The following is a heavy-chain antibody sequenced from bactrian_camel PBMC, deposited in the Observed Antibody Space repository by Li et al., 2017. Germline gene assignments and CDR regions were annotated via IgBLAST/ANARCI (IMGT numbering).Heavy chain of an antibody. D-gene: IGHD6*01. Sequence: HVQLVESGGGSVQAGGSLRLSCRYNHRGNCMGWFRGAPGKVREGVAGFDSDGNARYADSVKGRFTLSKDNAKKTLYLQMNNLKPEDTAMYYCAAVRYGVTWYPLCRARSADFGYWGQGTQVTVS. J-gene: IGHJ6*01. V-gene: IGHV3S53*01. CDR1: YNHRGNC. CDR2: FDSDGNA. CDR3: AAVRYGVTWYPLCRARSADFGY.